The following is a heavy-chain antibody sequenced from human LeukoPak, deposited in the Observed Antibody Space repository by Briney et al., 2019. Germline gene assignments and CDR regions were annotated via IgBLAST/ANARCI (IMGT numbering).Heavy chain of an antibody. V-gene: IGHV4-59*08. D-gene: IGHD1-14*01. CDR3: ARQTPYHENHFFDY. J-gene: IGHJ4*02. CDR1: GDSLSNYY. CDR2: IYYTGSP. Sequence: SETLSLTCSVSGDSLSNYYWTWMRQPPGKGLEWVGYIYYTGSPNYNPSFQSRVTISEDTSKNQFSLRVNSVTTADTAMYYCARQTPYHENHFFDYWGQGTLVTVSS.